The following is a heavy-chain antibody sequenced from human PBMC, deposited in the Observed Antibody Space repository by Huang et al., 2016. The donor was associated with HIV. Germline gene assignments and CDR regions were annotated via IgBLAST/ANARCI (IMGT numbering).Heavy chain of an antibody. CDR3: ARGFCSGRNCASVSWLGP. J-gene: IGHJ5*02. V-gene: IGHV4-30-4*01. CDR2: VYSSGNT. Sequence: QVELQESGPGLVQPSQTLSLTCTVSGGSISTNKNFWRGISQSPGKGLDGSWYVYSSGNTYYKLSLKCRVTMSIDTSKNKFSLNLRSVTAAATAVYYCARGFCSGRNCASVSWLGPWGPGTRVFVSS. D-gene: IGHD2-15*01. CDR1: GGSISTNKNF.